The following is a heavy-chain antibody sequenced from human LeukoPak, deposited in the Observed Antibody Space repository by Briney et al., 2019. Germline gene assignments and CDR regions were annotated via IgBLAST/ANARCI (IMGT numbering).Heavy chain of an antibody. V-gene: IGHV3-23*01. CDR3: AKDITLSGQIVVVMPLDY. CDR2: ISGSGGST. Sequence: GGSLRLSCAASGFTFSSYGMSWVRQAPGKGLEWVSAISGSGGSTYYADSVKGRFTISRDNSKNTLYLQMNSLRAEDTAVYYCAKDITLSGQIVVVMPLDYWGQGTLVTVSS. J-gene: IGHJ4*02. CDR1: GFTFSSYG. D-gene: IGHD3-22*01.